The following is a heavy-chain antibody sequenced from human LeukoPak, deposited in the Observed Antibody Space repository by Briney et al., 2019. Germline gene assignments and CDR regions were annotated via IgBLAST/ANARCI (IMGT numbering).Heavy chain of an antibody. V-gene: IGHV4-59*01. CDR1: GDSFSYFY. CDR3: ARGVVAAAGRTFDF. CDR2: IYNSGST. J-gene: IGHJ4*02. D-gene: IGHD6-13*01. Sequence: PSETLSLTCTVSGDSFSYFYWSWIRQPPGKGLEWIGYIYNSGSTSYNPSLKSRVTISLDTSQNQFSLKLSSLTAADTAVYYCARGVVAAAGRTFDFWGQGTLDTVSS.